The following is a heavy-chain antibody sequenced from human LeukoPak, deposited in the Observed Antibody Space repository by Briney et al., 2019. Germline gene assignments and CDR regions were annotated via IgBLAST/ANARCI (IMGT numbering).Heavy chain of an antibody. D-gene: IGHD3-10*01. J-gene: IGHJ6*03. Sequence: SETLSLTCAVYGGSFSGYYWSWIRQSPGKGLEWIGEINHSGSTKYNPSLKSRVTISVDTSKNQFSPKLSSVTAADTAVYYCARGRXTMVRGAHGTQGYXXDXXGKGXXVTV. CDR2: INHSGST. V-gene: IGHV4-34*01. CDR3: ARGRXTMVRGAHGTQGYXXDX. CDR1: GGSFSGYY.